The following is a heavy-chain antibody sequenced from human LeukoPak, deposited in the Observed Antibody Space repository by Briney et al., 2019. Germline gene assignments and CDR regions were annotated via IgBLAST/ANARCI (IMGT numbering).Heavy chain of an antibody. V-gene: IGHV3-74*01. CDR3: ARHGLSSSWSRAFDY. CDR2: INSDGSST. Sequence: GGSLRLSCAASGFTFSSYWMHWVRQAPGKGLGWVSRINSDGSSTSYADSVKGRFTISRDNAKNTLYLQMNSLRAEDTAVYYCARHGLSSSWSRAFDYWGQGTLVTVSS. CDR1: GFTFSSYW. J-gene: IGHJ4*02. D-gene: IGHD6-13*01.